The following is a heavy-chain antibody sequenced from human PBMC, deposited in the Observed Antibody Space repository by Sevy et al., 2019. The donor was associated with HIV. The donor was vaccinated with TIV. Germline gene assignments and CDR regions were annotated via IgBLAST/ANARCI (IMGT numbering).Heavy chain of an antibody. D-gene: IGHD4-17*01. CDR1: GFTFSSYA. CDR2: ISYDGSNK. Sequence: GGSLRLSCAASGFTFSSYAMHWVRQAPGKGLGWGAVISYDGSNKYYADSVKGRFTISRDNSKNTLYLQMNRLRAEDTAGYYCARADYGGNSDYWGQGTLVTVSS. CDR3: ARADYGGNSDY. J-gene: IGHJ4*02. V-gene: IGHV3-30-3*01.